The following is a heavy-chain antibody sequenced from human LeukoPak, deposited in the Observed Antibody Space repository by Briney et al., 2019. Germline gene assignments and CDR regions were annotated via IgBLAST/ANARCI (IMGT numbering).Heavy chain of an antibody. CDR1: GASVTDYY. CDR2: IHHSGNT. CDR3: TRGHWGLQS. J-gene: IGHJ5*02. Sequence: PSETLSLTCTVSGASVTDYYWSWIRQSPGKGLEWISYIHHSGNTDYNPSLRSRVTTSLDTSKNQFSLNLISVTAADTAVYYCTRGHWGLQSWSQGTLVTVSS. D-gene: IGHD7-27*01. V-gene: IGHV4-59*02.